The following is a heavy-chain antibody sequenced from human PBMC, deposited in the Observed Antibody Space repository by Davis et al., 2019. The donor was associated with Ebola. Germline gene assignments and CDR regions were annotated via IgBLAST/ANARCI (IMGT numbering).Heavy chain of an antibody. CDR2: IYYSGSA. CDR3: ARVGSSSGIDY. CDR1: GGSMTDYY. Sequence: SETLSLTCTVSGGSMTDYYWSWIRQPPGKGLEWIGYIYYSGSAYYNPSLKSRVTISVDTSKNQFSLKLSSVTAADTAVYYCARVGSSSGIDYWGQGTLVTVSS. V-gene: IGHV4-30-4*01. J-gene: IGHJ4*02. D-gene: IGHD6-6*01.